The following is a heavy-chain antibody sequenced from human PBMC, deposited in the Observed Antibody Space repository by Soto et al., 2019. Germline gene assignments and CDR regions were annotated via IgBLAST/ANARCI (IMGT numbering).Heavy chain of an antibody. Sequence: SETLSLTCTVSGGSISSGDYHWTWIRQPPGKGLEWIGYIYYSGSTYYNPSLESRVTLSVDTSKNQFSLKLSSVTAADTAVYYCAREKPHNVDFEHWGPGALVTVSS. J-gene: IGHJ4*02. V-gene: IGHV4-30-4*08. CDR3: AREKPHNVDFEH. CDR2: IYYSGST. D-gene: IGHD3-10*02. CDR1: GGSISSGDYH.